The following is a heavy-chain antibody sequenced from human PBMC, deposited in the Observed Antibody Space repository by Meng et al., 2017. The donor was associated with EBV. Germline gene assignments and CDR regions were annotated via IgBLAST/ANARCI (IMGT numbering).Heavy chain of an antibody. V-gene: IGHV1-69*01. J-gene: IGHJ4*02. Sequence: QVQLVQSAAEVKKPGSSVKVSCKASGGPFRYYAISWVRQAPGQGLEWLGGFLPRLGAPNYAQKFRGRVKITADESTSTHYMDLSSLRSEDTAIYYCASESGRGYTPDYWGQGTLVTASS. CDR2: FLPRLGAP. D-gene: IGHD3-10*01. CDR1: GGPFRYYA. CDR3: ASESGRGYTPDY.